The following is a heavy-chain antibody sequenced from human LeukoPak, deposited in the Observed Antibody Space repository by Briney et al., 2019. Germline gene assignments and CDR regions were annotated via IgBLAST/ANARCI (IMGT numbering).Heavy chain of an antibody. V-gene: IGHV4-4*02. D-gene: IGHD3-10*01. J-gene: IGHJ6*04. CDR1: GGSISSSNW. CDR3: ARGYYGSGSLWGMDV. Sequence: PSETLSITCAVSGGSISSSNWWSWVRQPPGKGLEWIGEIYHSGSTNYNPSLKSRVTISVDKSKNQFSLKLSSVTAADTAVYYCARGYYGSGSLWGMDVWGKGTTVTVSS. CDR2: IYHSGST.